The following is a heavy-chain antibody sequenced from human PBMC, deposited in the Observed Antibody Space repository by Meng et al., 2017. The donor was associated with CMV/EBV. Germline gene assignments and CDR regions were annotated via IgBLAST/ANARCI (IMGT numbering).Heavy chain of an antibody. CDR1: GGSISSGDYY. CDR3: ARVRGAFGGVIVSLGFDY. Sequence: LRLSCTVSGGSISSGDYYWSWIRQPPGKGLEWIGYIYYSGSTSYNPSLKSRVTISVDTSKNQFSLKLSSVTAADTAVYYCARVRGAFGGVIVSLGFDYWGQGTLVTVSS. CDR2: IYYSGST. D-gene: IGHD3-16*02. J-gene: IGHJ4*02. V-gene: IGHV4-30-4*08.